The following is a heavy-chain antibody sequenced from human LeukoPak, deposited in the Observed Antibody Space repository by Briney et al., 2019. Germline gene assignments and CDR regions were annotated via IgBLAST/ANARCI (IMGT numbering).Heavy chain of an antibody. CDR2: LTGDATST. D-gene: IGHD6-13*01. CDR1: GFAFSAYW. CDR3: ARGAGGFDY. J-gene: IGHJ4*02. Sequence: SLRLSCAASGFAFSAYWMHWVGEVPGNGPLWVSRLTGDATSTSYVESVKGRFTISRDNAKNTLYLQMNSLRAEDTAVYYCARGAGGFDYWGQGILVTVSS. V-gene: IGHV3-74*01.